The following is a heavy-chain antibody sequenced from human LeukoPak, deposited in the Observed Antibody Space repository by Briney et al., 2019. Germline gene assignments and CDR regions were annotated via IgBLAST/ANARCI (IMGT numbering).Heavy chain of an antibody. J-gene: IGHJ4*02. Sequence: GGSLRLSCAASGFTLSSYAMSWVRQAPGKGLEWVSAISGSGGSTYYADSVKGRFTISRDNSKNTLYLQMNSLRAEDTAVYYCAKVVTVAGFGFDYWGQGTLVTVSS. CDR3: AKVVTVAGFGFDY. CDR2: ISGSGGST. CDR1: GFTLSSYA. D-gene: IGHD3-16*01. V-gene: IGHV3-23*01.